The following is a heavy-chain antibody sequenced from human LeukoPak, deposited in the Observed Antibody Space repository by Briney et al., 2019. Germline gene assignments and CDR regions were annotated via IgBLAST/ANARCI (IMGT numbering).Heavy chain of an antibody. CDR2: IYFSGNT. CDR3: ARAGVGSSAIFDY. V-gene: IGHV4-59*01. Sequence: PSETLSLTCTVSGGSISDYYWSWIRQPPGKGLEWIGYIYFSGNTNYNPSLKSRVAMSEDTSKSQFSLSLASVTSADTAVYYCARAGVGSSAIFDYRGQGILVTVSP. J-gene: IGHJ4*02. CDR1: GGSISDYY. D-gene: IGHD1-26*01.